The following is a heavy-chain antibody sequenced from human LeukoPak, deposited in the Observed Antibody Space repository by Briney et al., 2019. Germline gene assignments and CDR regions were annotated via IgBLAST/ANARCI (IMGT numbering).Heavy chain of an antibody. V-gene: IGHV3-66*02. J-gene: IGHJ6*03. CDR2: IYSGGST. Sequence: PGGSLRLSXAASGLTVSSNYMSWVRQAPGKGLEWVSIIYSGGSTYYTDSVKGRFTISRDSSRNTLYLQMNSLRAEDTAVYYCARDLNYMDVWGKGTTVTVSS. CDR3: ARDLNYMDV. CDR1: GLTVSSNY.